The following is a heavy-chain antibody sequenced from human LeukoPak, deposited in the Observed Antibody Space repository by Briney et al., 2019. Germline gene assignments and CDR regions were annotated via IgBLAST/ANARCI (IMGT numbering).Heavy chain of an antibody. CDR3: AREGASPGTTDWLLASNYYGMDV. CDR1: GGTFSSYA. CDR2: IIPILGIA. V-gene: IGHV1-69*04. D-gene: IGHD3-9*01. Sequence: SVKVSCKASGGTFSSYAISWVRQAPGQGLEWMGRIIPILGIANYAQKFQGRVTITADKSTSTAYMELSRLRSEDTAVYYCAREGASPGTTDWLLASNYYGMDVWGQGTTVTVSS. J-gene: IGHJ6*02.